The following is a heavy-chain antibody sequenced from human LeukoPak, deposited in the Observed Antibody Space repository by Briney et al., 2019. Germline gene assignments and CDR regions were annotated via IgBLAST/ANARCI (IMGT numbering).Heavy chain of an antibody. J-gene: IGHJ4*02. CDR1: GFTFDDYA. CDR2: ISWNSGSI. V-gene: IGHV3-9*01. Sequence: GGSLRLSCAASGFTFDDYAMHWVRHAPGKGLEWVSGISWNSGSIGYADSVKGRFTISRDNAKNSLYLQMNSLRAEDTAVYYCAREPTYYYDSSGHGGIDYWGQGTLVTVSS. CDR3: AREPTYYYDSSGHGGIDY. D-gene: IGHD3-22*01.